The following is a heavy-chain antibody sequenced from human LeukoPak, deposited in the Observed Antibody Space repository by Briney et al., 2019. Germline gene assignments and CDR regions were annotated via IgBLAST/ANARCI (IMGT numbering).Heavy chain of an antibody. V-gene: IGHV4-31*03. CDR2: IYYSGST. CDR3: ARAPLRWYYFDY. CDR1: GGSISSGGYY. Sequence: NPSETLSLTCTVSGGSISSGGYYWSWIRQHPGKGLEWIGYIYYSGSTYYNPSLKSRVTISVDTSKNQFSLKLSSVTAADTAVYYCARAPLRWYYFDYWGQGTLVTVSS. D-gene: IGHD2-15*01. J-gene: IGHJ4*02.